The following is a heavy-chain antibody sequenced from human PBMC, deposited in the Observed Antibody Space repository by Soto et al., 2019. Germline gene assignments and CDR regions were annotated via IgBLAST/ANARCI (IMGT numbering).Heavy chain of an antibody. Sequence: PSETLSLTCTVSGGSISSSSYYWGWIRQPPGKGLEWIGSIYYSGSTYYNPSLKSRVTISVDTSKNQFSLKLSSVTAADTAVYYCASQNYDFWSGYLNWFDPWGQGTLVTVS. CDR3: ASQNYDFWSGYLNWFDP. V-gene: IGHV4-39*01. J-gene: IGHJ5*02. CDR2: IYYSGST. CDR1: GGSISSSSYY. D-gene: IGHD3-3*01.